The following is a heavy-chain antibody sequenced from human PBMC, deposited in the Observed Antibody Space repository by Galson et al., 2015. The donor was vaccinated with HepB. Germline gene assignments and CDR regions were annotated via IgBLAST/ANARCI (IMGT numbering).Heavy chain of an antibody. D-gene: IGHD2-21*01. CDR1: GFTFSDYY. CDR3: ARDYPDYCGGDCYLYGMDV. CDR2: ISSSSSYT. V-gene: IGHV3-11*06. Sequence: SLRLSCAASGFTFSDYYMSWIRQAPGKGLEWVSYISSSSSYTDYADSVKGRFTISRDNAKNSLYLQMNSLRAEDTAVYYCARDYPDYCGGDCYLYGMDVWGQGTTVTVSS. J-gene: IGHJ6*02.